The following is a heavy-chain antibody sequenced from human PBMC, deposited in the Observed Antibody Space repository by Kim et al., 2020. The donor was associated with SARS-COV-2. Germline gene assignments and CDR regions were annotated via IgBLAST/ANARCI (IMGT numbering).Heavy chain of an antibody. J-gene: IGHJ4*02. Sequence: GAATCYADSVGGRFTISRDNSKNTLSLQMNSLRAEDTALYYCAKTGQLDYWGQGTLVTVSS. CDR2: GAAT. CDR3: AKTGQLDY. D-gene: IGHD6-13*01. V-gene: IGHV3-23*01.